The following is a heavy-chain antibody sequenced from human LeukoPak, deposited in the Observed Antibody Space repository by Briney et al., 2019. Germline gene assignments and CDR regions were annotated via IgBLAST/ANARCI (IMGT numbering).Heavy chain of an antibody. J-gene: IGHJ4*02. CDR2: INPNSGGT. CDR3: AREDPIVGASFDY. V-gene: IGHV1-2*02. Sequence: ASVKVSCKASGYTFTGYYMHWVRQAPGQGLEWMGWINPNSGGTNYAQKFQGRVTMTRDTSISTAYMELSRLRSDDTAVHYCAREDPIVGASFDYWGQGTLVTVSS. CDR1: GYTFTGYY. D-gene: IGHD1-26*01.